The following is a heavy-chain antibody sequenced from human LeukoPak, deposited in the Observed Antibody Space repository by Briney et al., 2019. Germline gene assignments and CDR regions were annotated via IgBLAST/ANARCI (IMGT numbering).Heavy chain of an antibody. CDR2: IYTSENT. Sequence: PSETLSLTCTVSGGSISSSSYYWNWIRQPAGKGLEWIGHIYTSENTNYNPSLKSRVTMSADTSKNHFSLRLSSVTAADTAVYYCARTKSPTGTPFDYWGQGTLVTVSS. V-gene: IGHV4-61*09. D-gene: IGHD1-1*01. J-gene: IGHJ4*02. CDR1: GGSISSSSYY. CDR3: ARTKSPTGTPFDY.